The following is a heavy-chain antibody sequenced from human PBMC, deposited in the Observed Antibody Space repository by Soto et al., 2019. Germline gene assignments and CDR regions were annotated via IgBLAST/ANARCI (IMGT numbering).Heavy chain of an antibody. J-gene: IGHJ4*02. D-gene: IGHD6-13*01. CDR1: GFTFSSYA. CDR2: ISGSGTTT. CDR3: AKQGDAAAGTSNTGCFHY. Sequence: GGSLRLSCAASGFTFSSYAMSWVRQAPGKGLEWVSAISGSGTTTYYADSVKGRFTISRDNSKNTLYLQLNSLRADDTAVYYCAKQGDAAAGTSNTGCFHYWGQGTLVTVSS. V-gene: IGHV3-23*01.